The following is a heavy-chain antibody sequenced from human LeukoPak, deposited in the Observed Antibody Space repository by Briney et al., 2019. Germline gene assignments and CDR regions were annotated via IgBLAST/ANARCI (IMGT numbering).Heavy chain of an antibody. CDR1: GFTFDDYA. CDR2: ISWNSGSI. J-gene: IGHJ4*02. V-gene: IGHV3-9*01. D-gene: IGHD3-22*01. Sequence: PGRSLRLSCAASGFTFDDYAMHWVRHAPGKGLEWVSGISWNSGSIGYADSVKGRFTISRDNAKNSLYLQMNSLRAEDTALYYCAKSGYYDSSGYPDYWGQGTLVTVSS. CDR3: AKSGYYDSSGYPDY.